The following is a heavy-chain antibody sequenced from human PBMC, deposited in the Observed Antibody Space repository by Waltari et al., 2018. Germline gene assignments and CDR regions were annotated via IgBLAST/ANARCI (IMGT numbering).Heavy chain of an antibody. CDR2: VDPEDGET. Sequence: EVQLLQSGTELKKPGSTVKISCQVSGYRFTDYYIHWVQQAPGKGPQWMGRVDPEDGETRYAERFQGRVTITADTSTETAFMELSSLTSDDTAVYYCVTALGDRSSASRPFDVWGLGTLITVSS. CDR3: VTALGDRSSASRPFDV. V-gene: IGHV1-69-2*01. CDR1: GYRFTDYY. J-gene: IGHJ3*01. D-gene: IGHD3-10*01.